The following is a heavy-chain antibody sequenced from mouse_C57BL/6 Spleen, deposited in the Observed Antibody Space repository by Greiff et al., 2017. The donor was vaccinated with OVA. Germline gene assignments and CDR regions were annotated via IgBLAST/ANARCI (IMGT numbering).Heavy chain of an antibody. Sequence: EVQLVESGGGLVKPGGSLKLSCAASGFTFSSYAMSWVRQTPEQRLEWVATISDGGSYTYYPDNVKGRFTISRDNAKNNLYLQMSHLKSEDTAMYYCARGDYLDYWGKGTTLTVSS. CDR1: GFTFSSYA. CDR3: ARGDYLDY. CDR2: ISDGGSYT. V-gene: IGHV5-4*01. J-gene: IGHJ2*01.